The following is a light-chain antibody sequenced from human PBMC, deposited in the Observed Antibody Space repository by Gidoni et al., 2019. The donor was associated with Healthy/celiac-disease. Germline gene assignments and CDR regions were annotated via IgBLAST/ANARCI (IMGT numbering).Light chain of an antibody. CDR1: SSDVGGYNY. Sequence: QSALTQPPSASGSPGQSVTISCTGTSSDVGGYNYVSWYHPHPGKAPKLMIYEVSKRPSGVPDRFSGSKSCNTASLTVSGLQAEDEADYYGSTYAGSNNLVFGGGTKLTVL. V-gene: IGLV2-8*01. J-gene: IGLJ2*01. CDR2: EVS. CDR3: STYAGSNNLV.